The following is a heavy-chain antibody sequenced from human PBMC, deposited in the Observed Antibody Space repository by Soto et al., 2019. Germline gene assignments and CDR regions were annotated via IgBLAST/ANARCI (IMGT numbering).Heavy chain of an antibody. J-gene: IGHJ4*02. D-gene: IGHD2-2*01. CDR1: GYSFMKYG. CDR2: ISPYSGYT. CDR3: AREASVLIPAAHPSRFDS. Sequence: ASVKGSCTGCGYSFMKYGINWVRQAPGQGLEWVGWISPYSGYTHSAQKFHGRLTLTPDTAASTAYMELRILRSADTALYYCAREASVLIPAAHPSRFDSWGQGTLVPVA. V-gene: IGHV1-18*01.